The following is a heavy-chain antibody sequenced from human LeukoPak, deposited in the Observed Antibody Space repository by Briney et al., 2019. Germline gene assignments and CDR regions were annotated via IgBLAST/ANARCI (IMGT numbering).Heavy chain of an antibody. J-gene: IGHJ4*02. V-gene: IGHV3-23*01. CDR3: AKDHGELLPLYYFDY. Sequence: GGSLRLSCAASGFTLSRYAMSWVRQAPGKGLEWVSAISGSGGRTYYADSVKGRFTISRDNSKNTLHLQMNSLRAEDTAVYYCAKDHGELLPLYYFDYWGQGTLVTVSS. CDR1: GFTLSRYA. D-gene: IGHD1-26*01. CDR2: ISGSGGRT.